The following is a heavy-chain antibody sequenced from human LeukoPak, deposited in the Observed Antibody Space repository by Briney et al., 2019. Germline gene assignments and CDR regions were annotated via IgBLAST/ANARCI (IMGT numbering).Heavy chain of an antibody. Sequence: GGSLRLSCAASGLTFSNAWMSWVRQAPGKGLEWVSSISSSSSYIYYADSVKGRFTISRDNAKNSLYLQMNSLRAEDTAVYYCARDHGGSDYWGQGTLVTVSS. CDR2: ISSSSSYI. D-gene: IGHD3-16*01. CDR3: ARDHGGSDY. J-gene: IGHJ4*02. V-gene: IGHV3-21*01. CDR1: GLTFSNAW.